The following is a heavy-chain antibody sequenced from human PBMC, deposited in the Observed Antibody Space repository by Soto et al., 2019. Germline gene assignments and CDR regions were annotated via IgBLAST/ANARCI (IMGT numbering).Heavy chain of an antibody. V-gene: IGHV1-69*02. CDR1: GGTFSSYT. Sequence: GASVKVSCKASGGTFSSYTISWVRQAPGQGLEWMGRIIPILGIANYAQKFQGRVTITADKSTSTAYMELSSLRSEDTAVYYCASILYGSGSPFDYWGQGTLVTVSS. J-gene: IGHJ4*02. CDR3: ASILYGSGSPFDY. D-gene: IGHD3-10*01. CDR2: IIPILGIA.